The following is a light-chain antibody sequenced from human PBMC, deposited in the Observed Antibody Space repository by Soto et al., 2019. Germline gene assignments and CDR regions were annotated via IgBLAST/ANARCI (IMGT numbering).Light chain of an antibody. CDR3: QHFDTSPPWT. J-gene: IGKJ1*01. V-gene: IGKV3-20*01. CDR1: QSFSSNN. Sequence: EIVLTQSPGTLSLSPGERATLSCRASQSFSSNNLAWYQQKPGQAPRVLIYGTSSRAAGIPDRFSGSGSGTDFTLTSSILEPEYFAVYYCQHFDTSPPWTFGPGTKVEIK. CDR2: GTS.